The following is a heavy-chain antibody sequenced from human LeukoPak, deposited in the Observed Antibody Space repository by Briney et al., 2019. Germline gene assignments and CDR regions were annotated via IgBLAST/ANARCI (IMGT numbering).Heavy chain of an antibody. CDR3: AREGSFYRPLDC. D-gene: IGHD3-3*01. V-gene: IGHV4-4*02. CDR2: LHLDVTS. J-gene: IGHJ4*02. CDR1: GGSLTTINT. Sequence: SQTLSLSCAVSGGSLTTINTWTWVRQPPGKGVDWFGELHLDVTSNYNQSLESRLTMSVDLSENHISLKLTSVTAADTAVYYCAREGSFYRPLDCSGQGILVTVSS.